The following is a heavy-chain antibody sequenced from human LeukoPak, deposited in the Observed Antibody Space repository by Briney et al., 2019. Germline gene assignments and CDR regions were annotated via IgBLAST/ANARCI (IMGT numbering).Heavy chain of an antibody. CDR2: IYYSGST. CDR3: ARGAVAGTGRY. CDR1: GGSISSSSYY. D-gene: IGHD6-19*01. J-gene: IGHJ4*02. V-gene: IGHV4-39*01. Sequence: SETLSLTCTVSGGSISSSSYYWGWIRQPPGKGLEWIGSIYYSGSTYYNPSLTSRVTISVDTSKNQFSLKLSSVTAADTAVYYCARGAVAGTGRYWGQGTLVTVSS.